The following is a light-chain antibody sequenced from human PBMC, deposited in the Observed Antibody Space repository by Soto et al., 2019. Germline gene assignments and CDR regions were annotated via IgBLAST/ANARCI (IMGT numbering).Light chain of an antibody. CDR1: QSVSSY. J-gene: IGKJ3*01. Sequence: EIVLTQSPATLSLSPGERATLSCRASQSVSSYLAWYQQKPGQAPRLLIYDASNRATGIPARFSGSGSGTDFTLTISSLEPEDFAVYYWQQRSNWHPGITCGPGTKVDIK. CDR2: DAS. CDR3: QQRSNWHPGIT. V-gene: IGKV3-11*01.